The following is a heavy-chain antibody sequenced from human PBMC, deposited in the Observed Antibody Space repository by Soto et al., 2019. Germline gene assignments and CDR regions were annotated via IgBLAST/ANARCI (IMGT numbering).Heavy chain of an antibody. Sequence: GGSLRLSCAASGFTFSSYGMHWVRQAPGKGLEWVAVIWYDGSNKYYADSVKGRFTISRDNSKNTLYLQMNRLRAEDTAVYYCARDLRVGAAHYFDYWGQGTLVTVSS. CDR2: IWYDGSNK. CDR3: ARDLRVGAAHYFDY. J-gene: IGHJ4*02. CDR1: GFTFSSYG. V-gene: IGHV3-33*01. D-gene: IGHD1-26*01.